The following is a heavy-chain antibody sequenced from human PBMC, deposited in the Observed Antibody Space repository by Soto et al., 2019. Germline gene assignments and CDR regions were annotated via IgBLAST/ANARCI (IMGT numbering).Heavy chain of an antibody. CDR2: LDAEDGET. J-gene: IGHJ4*02. Sequence: ASVKVSCKVSGYSLSDLSIHWVRQAPGKGLEWMGGLDAEDGETIYAQKLQGRGTMTEDTSTDTAYMELSSLTSEDTAMYYCATLPRTIERTPAAIWSFGSWGQGTLVTVSS. CDR1: GYSLSDLS. V-gene: IGHV1-24*01. D-gene: IGHD2-2*01. CDR3: ATLPRTIERTPAAIWSFGS.